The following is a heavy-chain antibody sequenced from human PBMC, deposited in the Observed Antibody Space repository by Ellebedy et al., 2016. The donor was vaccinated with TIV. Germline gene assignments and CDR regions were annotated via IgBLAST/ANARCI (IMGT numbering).Heavy chain of an antibody. J-gene: IGHJ4*02. V-gene: IGHV3-48*03. Sequence: GESLKISCTASGFNFRSYEMNWVRLAPGKGLEWVSYISSSGSPTYYADSVRGRFTTSRDNAKNSLSLHMNSLRAEDTAVYYCEGYYYDVSGNYFDHWGQGTLVTVSS. CDR1: GFNFRSYE. CDR3: EGYYYDVSGNYFDH. D-gene: IGHD3-22*01. CDR2: ISSSGSPT.